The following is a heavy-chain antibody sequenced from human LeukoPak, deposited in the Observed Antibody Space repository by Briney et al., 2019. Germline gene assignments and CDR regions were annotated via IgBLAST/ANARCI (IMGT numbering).Heavy chain of an antibody. J-gene: IGHJ3*02. CDR2: IRSKANSYAT. V-gene: IGHV3-73*01. CDR1: GFTFSGSA. D-gene: IGHD1-26*01. CDR3: TLCSGSSGAAFDI. Sequence: GGSLRLSCAASGFTFSGSAMHWVRQASGKGLEWVGRIRSKANSYATAYAASVKGRFTISRDDSKNTAYLQMNSLKTEDTAVYYCTLCSGSSGAAFDIWGQGTMVTVSS.